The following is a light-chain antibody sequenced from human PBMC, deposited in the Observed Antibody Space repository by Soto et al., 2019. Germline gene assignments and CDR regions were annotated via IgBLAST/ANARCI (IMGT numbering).Light chain of an antibody. CDR3: QQYGSSFRYT. V-gene: IGKV3-20*01. CDR2: GAS. Sequence: EIVLTQSPGTLSLSPGERATLSCRASQSVNGNYLTWYKQKPGQAPRLLIYGASTRATGTPDRFSGSGSGTVFTLTISGRAPEDCAVYYCQQYGSSFRYTFGQGTELEIK. J-gene: IGKJ2*01. CDR1: QSVNGNY.